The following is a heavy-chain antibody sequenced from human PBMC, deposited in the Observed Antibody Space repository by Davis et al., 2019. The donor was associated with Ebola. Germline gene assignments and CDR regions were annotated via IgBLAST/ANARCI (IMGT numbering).Heavy chain of an antibody. CDR1: GFIFRNYV. D-gene: IGHD2/OR15-2a*01. Sequence: PGGSLRLSRETSGFIFRNYVMSWVRQAPGKGLEWVSTFGTGGDTYYADSVKGRFAISRDNSRGTLYLQMNSLRVEDSAIYYCVKDSSNIWFDIWGQGTLVTVSS. V-gene: IGHV3-23*01. J-gene: IGHJ3*02. CDR3: VKDSSNIWFDI. CDR2: FGTGGDT.